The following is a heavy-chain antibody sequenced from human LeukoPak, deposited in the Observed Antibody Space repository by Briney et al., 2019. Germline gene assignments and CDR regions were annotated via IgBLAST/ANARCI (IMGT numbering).Heavy chain of an antibody. CDR1: GGTFSSYA. V-gene: IGHV1-69*13. CDR3: AKGPRTNNWFDP. J-gene: IGHJ5*02. D-gene: IGHD2-8*01. Sequence: GASVKVSCKASGGTFSSYAISWVRQAPGQGLEWMGGIIPIFGTANYAQKFQGRVTTTADESTSTAYMELSSLRSEDTAVYYCAKGPRTNNWFDPWGQGTLVTVSS. CDR2: IIPIFGTA.